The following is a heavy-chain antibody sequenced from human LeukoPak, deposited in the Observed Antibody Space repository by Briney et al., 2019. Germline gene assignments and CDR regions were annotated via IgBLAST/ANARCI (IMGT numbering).Heavy chain of an antibody. Sequence: ASVKVSCKASGYTFTSYGISWVRQAPGQGVEWMGWTSAYNGNTNYAQKLQGRVTMTTDTSTSTAYMELRSLRSDDTAVYYGARGLAAASTFDYWGQGTLVTVSS. CDR3: ARGLAAASTFDY. D-gene: IGHD6-13*01. J-gene: IGHJ4*02. CDR1: GYTFTSYG. V-gene: IGHV1-18*01. CDR2: TSAYNGNT.